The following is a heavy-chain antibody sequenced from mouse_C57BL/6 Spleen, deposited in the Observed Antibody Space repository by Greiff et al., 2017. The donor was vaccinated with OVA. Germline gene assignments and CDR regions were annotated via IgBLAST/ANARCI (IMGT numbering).Heavy chain of an antibody. V-gene: IGHV1-15*01. Sequence: QVQLQQSGAELVRPGASVTLSCKASGYTFTDYEMHWVKQTPVHGLAWIGAIDPATGGTAYNQKFKGKAILTADKSSSTAYMALRSLTSEDSAVYYGTRSHYGSSYGYFDVWGTGTTVTVSS. CDR2: IDPATGGT. CDR1: GYTFTDYE. J-gene: IGHJ1*03. CDR3: TRSHYGSSYGYFDV. D-gene: IGHD1-1*01.